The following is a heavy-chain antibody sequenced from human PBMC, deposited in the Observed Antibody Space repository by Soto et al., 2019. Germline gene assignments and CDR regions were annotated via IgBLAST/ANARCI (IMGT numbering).Heavy chain of an antibody. J-gene: IGHJ6*02. CDR3: ASYSGVMYYDSWSGYQPYGMDV. CDR1: GGSISSGGYF. D-gene: IGHD3-3*01. V-gene: IGHV4-31*03. Sequence: SETLSLTCTVSGGSISSGGYFWSWIRQHPGKGLEWIGYTYYSGNTHYNPSLKSRVAISIDTSKNQFSLKLSSVTAAGTAVYYCASYSGVMYYDSWSGYQPYGMDVWCQGTTVTVAS. CDR2: TYYSGNT.